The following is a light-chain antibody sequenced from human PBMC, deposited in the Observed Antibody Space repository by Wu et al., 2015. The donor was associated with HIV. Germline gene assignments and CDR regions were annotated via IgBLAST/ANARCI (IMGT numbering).Light chain of an antibody. J-gene: IGKJ1*01. V-gene: IGKV1-5*03. CDR2: WTS. CDR1: ESLSDR. CDR3: QQYISYSAWT. Sequence: DIQMTQSPSTLSASVGDRVTITCRASESLSDRLAWYQQKPGKAPQLLIYWTSTLKTGVSSRFTGSGSGTEFTLTISSLQPDDFATYYCQQYISYSAWTFGQGTKVEMK.